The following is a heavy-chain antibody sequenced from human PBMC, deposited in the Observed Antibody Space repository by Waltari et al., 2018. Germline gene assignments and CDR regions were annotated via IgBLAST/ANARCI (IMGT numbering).Heavy chain of an antibody. V-gene: IGHV3-9*01. Sequence: EVQLVESGGGLVQPGRSLRLSCAASGFTFDDYAMHWVRQAPGKGLEWVSGISWNSGSIGYADSVKGRFTSSRDNAKNSLYLQMNSLRAEDTALYYCAKDRGGYYDTDAFDIWGQGTMVTVSS. CDR1: GFTFDDYA. CDR2: ISWNSGSI. D-gene: IGHD3-22*01. CDR3: AKDRGGYYDTDAFDI. J-gene: IGHJ3*02.